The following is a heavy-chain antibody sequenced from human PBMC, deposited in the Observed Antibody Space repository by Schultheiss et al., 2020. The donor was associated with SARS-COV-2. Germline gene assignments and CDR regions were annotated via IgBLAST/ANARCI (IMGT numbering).Heavy chain of an antibody. CDR1: GFIFSTYS. Sequence: GGSLRLSCTASGFIFSTYSMNWVRQAPGKGLEWVSAISGSGGSTYYADSVKGRFTISRDNAKNSLYLQMNSLRAGDTAVYYCARAMELEWLGDTFDYWGQGTLVTVSS. D-gene: IGHD3-3*01. CDR2: ISGSGGST. V-gene: IGHV3-21*06. J-gene: IGHJ4*02. CDR3: ARAMELEWLGDTFDY.